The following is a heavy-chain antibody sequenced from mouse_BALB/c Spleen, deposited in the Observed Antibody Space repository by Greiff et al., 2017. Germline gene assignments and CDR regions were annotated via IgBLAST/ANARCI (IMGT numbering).Heavy chain of an antibody. CDR1: GFSLTGYG. V-gene: IGHV2-6-7*01. CDR3: ARETHYGNLDD. J-gene: IGHJ2*01. Sequence: QVQLKQSGPGLVAPSQSLSITCTVSGFSLTGYGVNWVRQPPGKGLEWLGMIWGDGSTDYNSALKSRLSISKDNSKSQVFLKMNSLQTDDTARYYCARETHYGNLDDWGQGTTLTVSS. CDR2: IWGDGST. D-gene: IGHD2-1*01.